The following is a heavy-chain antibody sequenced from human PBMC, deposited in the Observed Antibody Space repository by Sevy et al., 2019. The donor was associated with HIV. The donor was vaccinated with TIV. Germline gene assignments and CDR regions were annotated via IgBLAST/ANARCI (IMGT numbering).Heavy chain of an antibody. J-gene: IGHJ6*02. V-gene: IGHV3-30*03. CDR2: ISYDGKRT. CDR3: ARGKVPVASGRMPYYYYYGLDV. Sequence: GGSLRLSCAASEFRFSDFAMHWVRQAPGKGLEWVAFISYDGKRTKYADSVKGRFTVSRDNSDKKFYVQMNSLRVEDADIYYCARGKVPVASGRMPYYYYYGLDVWGLGTTVTVSS. CDR1: EFRFSDFA. D-gene: IGHD6-19*01.